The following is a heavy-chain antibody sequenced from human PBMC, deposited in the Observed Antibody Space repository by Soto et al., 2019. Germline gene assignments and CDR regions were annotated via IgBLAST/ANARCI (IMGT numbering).Heavy chain of an antibody. CDR1: GFTFSSYA. J-gene: IGHJ6*02. CDR2: ISYDGSNK. Sequence: GGSLRLSCAASGFTFSSYAMHWVRQAPGKGLEWVAVISYDGSNKYYADSVKGRFTISRDNSKNTLYLQMNNLRAEDTAVYYCARDSWGGCSGGSCYSGKKFYYYYYYYGMDVSGQGTTVTVSS. D-gene: IGHD2-15*01. CDR3: ARDSWGGCSGGSCYSGKKFYYYYYYYGMDV. V-gene: IGHV3-30-3*01.